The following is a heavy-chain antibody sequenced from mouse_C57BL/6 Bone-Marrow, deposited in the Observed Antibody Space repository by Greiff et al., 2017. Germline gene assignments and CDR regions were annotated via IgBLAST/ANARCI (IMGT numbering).Heavy chain of an antibody. Sequence: VQLQQSGAELVRPGASVKLSCTASGFNIKDDYMHWVKRRPEQGLEWIGWIDPENGDTEYASKFQGKATITADTSSNTAYLQLSSLTSEDTAVYYCTGLLLVAYWGQGTLVTVSA. CDR1: GFNIKDDY. CDR3: TGLLLVAY. J-gene: IGHJ3*01. CDR2: IDPENGDT. V-gene: IGHV14-4*01. D-gene: IGHD2-3*01.